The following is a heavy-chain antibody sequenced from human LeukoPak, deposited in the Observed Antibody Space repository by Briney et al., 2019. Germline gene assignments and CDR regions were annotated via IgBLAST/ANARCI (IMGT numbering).Heavy chain of an antibody. CDR2: INHSGST. D-gene: IGHD6-19*01. CDR3: ARGGRYSSGWYYY. V-gene: IGHV4-34*01. CDR1: GGSFRGYY. J-gene: IGHJ4*02. Sequence: PSETLSLTCAVYGGSFRGYYWSWLRQPPGKGLEWIGEINHSGSTNYNPSLKSRVTISVDTSKNQFSLKLSSVTAADTAVYYCARGGRYSSGWYYYWGQGTLVTVSS.